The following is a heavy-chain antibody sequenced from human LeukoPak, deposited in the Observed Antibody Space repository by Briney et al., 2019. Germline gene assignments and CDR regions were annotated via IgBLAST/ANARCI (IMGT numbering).Heavy chain of an antibody. D-gene: IGHD6-13*01. V-gene: IGHV4-4*07. J-gene: IGHJ6*02. Sequence: SETLSLTCTVSGGSISSYYWSWIRQPAGKGLEWIGRIYTSGSTNYNPSLKSRVTMSVDTSKNQFSLKLSSVTAADTAVYYCARDTRIAAAGTYRGGYGMDVWGQGTTVTVSS. CDR3: ARDTRIAAAGTYRGGYGMDV. CDR2: IYTSGST. CDR1: GGSISSYY.